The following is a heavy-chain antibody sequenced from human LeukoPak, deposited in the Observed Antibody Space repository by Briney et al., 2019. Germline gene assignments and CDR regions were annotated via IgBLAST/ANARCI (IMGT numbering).Heavy chain of an antibody. CDR1: GGSFSGYY. Sequence: SETLSLTCAVYGGSFSGYYWSWIRQPPGKGLEWIGEINHSGSTNYNPSLKSRATMSVDTSKNQFSLKVNSVTAADTAVYYCAREYGDFDYWGQGTLVTVSS. V-gene: IGHV4-34*01. CDR3: AREYGDFDY. CDR2: INHSGST. D-gene: IGHD2-21*01. J-gene: IGHJ4*02.